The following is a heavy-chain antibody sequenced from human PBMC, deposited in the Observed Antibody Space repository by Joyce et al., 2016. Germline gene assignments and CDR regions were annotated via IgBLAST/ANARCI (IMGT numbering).Heavy chain of an antibody. D-gene: IGHD3-3*01. V-gene: IGHV3-15*01. Sequence: EVQLVESGGGLVRPGGALRLSCAASGFTCSKAWMNWVRQDPGKGLGWVGRIKNKADGWTTYYAAPGNGRLAISRDDSKNTLYLEMNSLKTEDTAVYYCATDPVYDFWSGHHWGYWGQGTLVTVSS. CDR3: ATDPVYDFWSGHHWGY. CDR1: GFTCSKAW. J-gene: IGHJ4*02. CDR2: IKNKADGWTT.